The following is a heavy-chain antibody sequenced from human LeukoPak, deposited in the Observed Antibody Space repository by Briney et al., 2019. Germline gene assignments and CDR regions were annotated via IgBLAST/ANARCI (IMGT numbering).Heavy chain of an antibody. D-gene: IGHD2-2*01. V-gene: IGHV3-30-3*01. Sequence: PGRSLRLSCAASGFTFSSYAMHWVRQAPGKGLEWVAVISYDGSNKYYADSVKGRFTISRDNSKNTLYLQMNSLRAEDTAVYYCARDSVVVVPAAIRTPGDYWGQGTLVTVSS. CDR2: ISYDGSNK. J-gene: IGHJ4*02. CDR3: ARDSVVVVPAAIRTPGDY. CDR1: GFTFSSYA.